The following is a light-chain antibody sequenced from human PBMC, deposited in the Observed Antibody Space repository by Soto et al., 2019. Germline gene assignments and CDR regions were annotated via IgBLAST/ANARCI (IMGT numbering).Light chain of an antibody. CDR3: QQYYSNPRT. Sequence: DILMTHSPDSLVVALGDRATIDCKSSQNVLYSSNNKNYLAWYQQKPGQPPKLLIYGASTRESGVPDRFSGSGSGTDFTLTISSLQAEDVAVYYCQQYYSNPRTFGQGTKVDIK. CDR2: GAS. V-gene: IGKV4-1*01. CDR1: QNVLYSSNNKNY. J-gene: IGKJ1*01.